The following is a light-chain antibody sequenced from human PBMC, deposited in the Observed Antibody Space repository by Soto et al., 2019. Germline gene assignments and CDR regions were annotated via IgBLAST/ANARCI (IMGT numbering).Light chain of an antibody. Sequence: DIVMTQSPDSLVVSLVDMATIKCKSSQNIFYSSNNKNYLAWYQQKPGQPPKLLIYWASTRESGVPDRFSGSGSGTDFTLTISSLQAEDVAIYYCQQYYSSPTWTFGQGTKVDIK. J-gene: IGKJ1*01. V-gene: IGKV4-1*01. CDR3: QQYYSSPTWT. CDR2: WAS. CDR1: QNIFYSSNNKNY.